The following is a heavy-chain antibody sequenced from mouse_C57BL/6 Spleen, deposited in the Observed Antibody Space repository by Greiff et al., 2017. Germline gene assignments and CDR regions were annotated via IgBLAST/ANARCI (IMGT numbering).Heavy chain of an antibody. J-gene: IGHJ2*01. Sequence: EVQLQQSGPELVKPGASVKMSCKASGYTFTDYNMHWVKQSHGKSLEWIGYINPNNGGTSYNQKFKGKATLTVNKSSSTAYMELRSLTSEDSAVYYCARSPIYYYGSSYGCYFDYWGQGTTLTVSS. CDR3: ARSPIYYYGSSYGCYFDY. V-gene: IGHV1-22*01. CDR1: GYTFTDYN. D-gene: IGHD1-1*01. CDR2: INPNNGGT.